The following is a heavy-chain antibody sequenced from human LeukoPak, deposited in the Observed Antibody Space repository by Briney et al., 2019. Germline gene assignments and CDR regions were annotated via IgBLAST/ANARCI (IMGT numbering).Heavy chain of an antibody. V-gene: IGHV4-61*01. CDR2: IYYSGST. Sequence: PSETLSLTCTVSGGSVSRGTYHWSWIRQPPGKGLEWIGYIYYSGSTNYNPSLKSRVTISVDTSKNQFSLKLSSVTAADTAVYYCARDRVRGNSNPFFDYWGQGTLVTVSS. D-gene: IGHD4-11*01. CDR3: ARDRVRGNSNPFFDY. J-gene: IGHJ4*02. CDR1: GGSVSRGTYH.